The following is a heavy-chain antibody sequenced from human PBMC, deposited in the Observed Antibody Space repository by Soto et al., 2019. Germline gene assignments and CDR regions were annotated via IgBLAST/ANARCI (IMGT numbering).Heavy chain of an antibody. CDR3: ARWAIRIAARRSRNWFDP. CDR1: GGSFSGYY. D-gene: IGHD6-6*01. J-gene: IGHJ5*02. CDR2: INHSGST. Sequence: PSETLSLTCAVYGGSFSGYYWSWIRQPPGKGLEWIGEINHSGSTNYNPSLKSRVTISVDTSKNQFSLKLSSVTAADTAVYYCARWAIRIAARRSRNWFDPWGQGTLVTVSS. V-gene: IGHV4-34*01.